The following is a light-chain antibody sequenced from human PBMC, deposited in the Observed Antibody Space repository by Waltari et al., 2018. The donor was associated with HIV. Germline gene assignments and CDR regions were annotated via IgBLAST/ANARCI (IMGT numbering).Light chain of an antibody. Sequence: QSALTQPASVSGSPGQSITVSCSGPTTTGRASQYVSWYQHHPGKAPKLIIYEVRRRPSGVSNRFSGSKSGNTASLTISGLLPDDEAEYFCTSYVSSSTPEFGGGTKLTVL. V-gene: IGLV2-14*01. J-gene: IGLJ3*02. CDR2: EVR. CDR3: TSYVSSSTPE. CDR1: TTTGRASQY.